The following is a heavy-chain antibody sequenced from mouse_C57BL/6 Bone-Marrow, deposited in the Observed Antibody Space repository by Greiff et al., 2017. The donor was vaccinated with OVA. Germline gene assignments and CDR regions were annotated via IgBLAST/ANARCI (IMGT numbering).Heavy chain of an antibody. CDR3: TTWDYFDY. D-gene: IGHD4-1*01. V-gene: IGHV14-4*01. J-gene: IGHJ2*01. CDR1: GFNIKDDY. Sequence: LVESGAELVRPGASVKLSCTASGFNIKDDYMHWVKQRPEQGLEWIGWIDPENGDTEYASKFQGKATITADTSSNTAYLQLSSLTSEDTAVYYCTTWDYFDYWGQGTTLTVSS. CDR2: IDPENGDT.